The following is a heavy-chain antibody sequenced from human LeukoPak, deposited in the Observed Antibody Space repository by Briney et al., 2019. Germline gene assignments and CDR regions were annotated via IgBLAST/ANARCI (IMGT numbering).Heavy chain of an antibody. Sequence: PSETLSLTCTVSGGPISSYYWSWIRQPPGKGLEWIGYIYSSGSTNYNPSLKSRVTISVDTSKNQFSLKLSSVTAADTAVYYCARFWGYGYNYYFDYWGQGTLVTVSS. CDR1: GGPISSYY. J-gene: IGHJ4*02. V-gene: IGHV4-59*08. CDR2: IYSSGST. D-gene: IGHD5-24*01. CDR3: ARFWGYGYNYYFDY.